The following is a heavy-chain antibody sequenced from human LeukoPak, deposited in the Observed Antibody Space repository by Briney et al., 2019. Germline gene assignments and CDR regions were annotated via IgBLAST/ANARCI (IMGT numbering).Heavy chain of an antibody. D-gene: IGHD3-22*01. CDR1: GGSISSVD. V-gene: IGHV4-59*01. CDR3: ARDTHDYDSSGLSRAFDI. Sequence: SETLSLTWTVAGGSISSVDWGGSRQPPGKGLEWSGYIYYSGSTNYNPSLKSRVTISVDTSKHQFSLKLSSVTAADTAVYYCARDTHDYDSSGLSRAFDIWGQGTMVTVSS. J-gene: IGHJ3*02. CDR2: IYYSGST.